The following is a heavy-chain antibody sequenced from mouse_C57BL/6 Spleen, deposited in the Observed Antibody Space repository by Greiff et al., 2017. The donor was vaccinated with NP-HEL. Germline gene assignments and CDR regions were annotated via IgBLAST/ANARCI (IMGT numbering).Heavy chain of an antibody. Sequence: DVKLVESGGGLVKPGGSLKLSCAASGFTFSSYAMSWVRQTPEKRLEWVATISDGGSYTYYPDNVKGRFTISRDNAKNNLYLQMSHLKSEDTAMYYCARAEISSPWYFDYWGQGTTLTVSS. J-gene: IGHJ2*01. V-gene: IGHV5-4*03. CDR2: ISDGGSYT. CDR1: GFTFSSYA. D-gene: IGHD1-1*01. CDR3: ARAEISSPWYFDY.